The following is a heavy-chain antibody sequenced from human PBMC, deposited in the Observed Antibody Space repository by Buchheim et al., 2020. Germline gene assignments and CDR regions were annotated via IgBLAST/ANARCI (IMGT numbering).Heavy chain of an antibody. D-gene: IGHD3-16*02. V-gene: IGHV4-34*01. CDR3: ARGPNITFGGVILLHFFDY. J-gene: IGHJ4*02. CDR1: GGSFSGYY. Sequence: QVQLQQWGAGLLKPSETLSLTCAVYGGSFSGYYWSWIRQPPGKGLEWIGEINHSGSTNYNPPLKSRVTISVDTSKNQFALKLSSVTAADTAVYYCARGPNITFGGVILLHFFDYWGQGTL. CDR2: INHSGST.